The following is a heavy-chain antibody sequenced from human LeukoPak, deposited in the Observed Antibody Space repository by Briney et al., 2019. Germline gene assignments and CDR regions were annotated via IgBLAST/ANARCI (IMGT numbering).Heavy chain of an antibody. V-gene: IGHV4-31*03. J-gene: IGHJ3*02. Sequence: PSETLSLTCTVSGVSMSSGSYYWSWIRHHPGKGLEWIGFTYYGGSADYNPSLKSRVTISVATSENQFSLKLSSVTAADTAVYYCARGEKRFLERFLDTFDIWGQGTVVTVSS. CDR2: TYYGGSA. CDR1: GVSMSSGSYY. D-gene: IGHD3-3*01. CDR3: ARGEKRFLERFLDTFDI.